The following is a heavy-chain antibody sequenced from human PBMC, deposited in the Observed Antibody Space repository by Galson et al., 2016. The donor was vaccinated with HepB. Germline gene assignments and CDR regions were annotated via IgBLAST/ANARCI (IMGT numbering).Heavy chain of an antibody. V-gene: IGHV3-30*18. Sequence: SLRLSCAASGFRCTYYGLHWVRQATGTGPEWVAVISYDGNKDSYADSEKGRFTIFRDNPKTTVSLEMNSLRVEDTAVYYCAKDSILGATAGFYGIDVWGQGTTVTGS. D-gene: IGHD1-26*01. CDR2: ISYDGNKD. J-gene: IGHJ6*02. CDR1: GFRCTYYG. CDR3: AKDSILGATAGFYGIDV.